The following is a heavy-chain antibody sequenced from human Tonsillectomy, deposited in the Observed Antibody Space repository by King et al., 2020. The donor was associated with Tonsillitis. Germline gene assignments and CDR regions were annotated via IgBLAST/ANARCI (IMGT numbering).Heavy chain of an antibody. Sequence: VQLVESGGGLVQPGGSLRLSCAASGFTVSNNYMSWVRQAPGKGLEWVSIIYSGGSTYYADSVKGRFTISRDNSKSTLYLQMNSLRAEDTAVYYCACSGGGSSSGVGFDYWGQGTLVTVSS. D-gene: IGHD2-15*01. CDR3: ACSGGGSSSGVGFDY. CDR1: GFTVSNNY. V-gene: IGHV3-66*01. J-gene: IGHJ4*02. CDR2: IYSGGST.